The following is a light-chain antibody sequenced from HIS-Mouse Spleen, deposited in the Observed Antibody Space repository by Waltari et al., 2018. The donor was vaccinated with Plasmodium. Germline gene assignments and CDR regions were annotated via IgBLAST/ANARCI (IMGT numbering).Light chain of an antibody. CDR3: CSYAGSRLV. CDR1: SSDVGGYNL. J-gene: IGLJ2*01. V-gene: IGLV2-23*01. CDR2: EGS. Sequence: QSALTQPASVSGSPGQSITISCTGTSSDVGGYNLVSWYQQHPGKAPKRIIYEGSKRPSGVSNRFSGSKSGNTASLTISGLQAEDEADYYCCSYAGSRLVFGGGTKLTVL.